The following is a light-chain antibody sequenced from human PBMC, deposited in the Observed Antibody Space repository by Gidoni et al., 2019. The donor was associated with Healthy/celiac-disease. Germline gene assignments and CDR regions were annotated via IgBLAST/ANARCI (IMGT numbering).Light chain of an antibody. CDR2: GAS. V-gene: IGKV3-15*01. CDR1: QSVSSS. CDR3: QQYHNWPPSLT. Sequence: EIVMTQSLATLSASPGERATLSCRASQSVSSSLAWYQQKPGQAPRLLIYGASTRATGIPARFSGSGSGTEFTLTISSLQSEDFAVYYCQQYHNWPPSLTFGGGTKVEIK. J-gene: IGKJ4*01.